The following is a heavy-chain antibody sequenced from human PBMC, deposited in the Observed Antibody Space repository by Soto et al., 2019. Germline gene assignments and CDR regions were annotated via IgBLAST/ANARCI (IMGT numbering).Heavy chain of an antibody. V-gene: IGHV4-39*01. D-gene: IGHD3-10*01. CDR1: GDSISSTYSY. J-gene: IGHJ5*02. Sequence: SSETLSLTCAVSGDSISSTYSYWGWIRQPPGKGLEWIGSIYYRGTTYYNPSLKNRVTISVDTSKNQFSLQLTSVTAADTAVYYCVRTQGSTSMYHWFDPWGQGTVVTVSS. CDR2: IYYRGTT. CDR3: VRTQGSTSMYHWFDP.